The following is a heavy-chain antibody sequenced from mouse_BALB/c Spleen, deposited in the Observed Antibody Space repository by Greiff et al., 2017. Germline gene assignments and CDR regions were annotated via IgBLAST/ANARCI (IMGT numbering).Heavy chain of an antibody. J-gene: IGHJ4*01. D-gene: IGHD2-12*01. CDR2: IDPANGNT. CDR3: AREGYYYNHAMDY. CDR1: GFNIKDTY. Sequence: EVKLQESGAELVKPGASVKLSCTASGFNIKDTYMHWVKQRPEQGLEWIGRIDPANGNTKYDPKFQGKATITADTSSNTAYLQLSSLTSEDTAVYYCAREGYYYNHAMDYWGQGTSVTVSS. V-gene: IGHV14-3*02.